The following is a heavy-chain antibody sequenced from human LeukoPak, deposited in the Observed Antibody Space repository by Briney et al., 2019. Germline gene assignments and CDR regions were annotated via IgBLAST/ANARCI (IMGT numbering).Heavy chain of an antibody. CDR1: GFTFSSYA. D-gene: IGHD6-19*01. CDR2: ISGSGGST. J-gene: IGHJ3*02. CDR3: AKDGGHSSGWYRGHDAFDI. Sequence: GGSLRLSCAASGFTFSSYAMSWVRQAPGKGLEWVSAISGSGGSTYHADSVKGRFTISRDNSKNTLYLQMNSLRAEDTAVYYCAKDGGHSSGWYRGHDAFDIWGQGTMVTVSS. V-gene: IGHV3-23*01.